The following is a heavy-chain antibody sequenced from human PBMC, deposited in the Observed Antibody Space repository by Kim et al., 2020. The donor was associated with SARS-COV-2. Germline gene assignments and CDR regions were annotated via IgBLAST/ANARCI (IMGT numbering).Heavy chain of an antibody. Sequence: SETLSLTCAVYGGSFSGYYWTWIRQSPEKGLEWIGEINNDAVTNYNPSLKTRVTLSVETSKKQFSLNLTSVTAADTAVYYCARGGSYYALKSWGHGTLVTVS. J-gene: IGHJ1*01. V-gene: IGHV4-34*01. CDR1: GGSFSGYY. CDR2: INNDAVT. D-gene: IGHD1-26*01. CDR3: ARGGSYYALKS.